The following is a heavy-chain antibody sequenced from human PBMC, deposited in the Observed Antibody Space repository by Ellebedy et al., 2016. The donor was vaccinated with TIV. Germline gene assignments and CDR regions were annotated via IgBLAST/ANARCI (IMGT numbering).Heavy chain of an antibody. D-gene: IGHD4-17*01. V-gene: IGHV3-7*03. Sequence: PGGSLRLSCAASEFTFSSRWMSWVRQAPGKGLEWVANIAQYGSGKYYVDSVKGRFTISRDDANNLLYLQLNTLRAEDTALYYCARGLTGDYGAFDLWGQGTMVTVSS. CDR1: EFTFSSRW. J-gene: IGHJ3*01. CDR2: IAQYGSGK. CDR3: ARGLTGDYGAFDL.